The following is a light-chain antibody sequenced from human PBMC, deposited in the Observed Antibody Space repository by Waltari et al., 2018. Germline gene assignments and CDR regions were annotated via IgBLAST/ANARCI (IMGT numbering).Light chain of an antibody. CDR2: RAS. V-gene: IGKV1-5*03. CDR3: QQYLTYPLT. J-gene: IGKJ4*01. Sequence: DIQMTQSPSTLSASVGDRVTITCRASSAINVWLAWYQQKPGGAPNLLIHRASTLHTGVPSRFSGSGSGTEFTLTIASLQPDDFTTYFCQQYLTYPLTFGGGTRVEMK. CDR1: SAINVW.